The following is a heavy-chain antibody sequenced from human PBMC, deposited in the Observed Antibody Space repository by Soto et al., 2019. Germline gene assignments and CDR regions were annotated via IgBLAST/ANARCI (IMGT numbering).Heavy chain of an antibody. J-gene: IGHJ4*02. CDR3: SRSLYSLCRWHFDY. Sequence: GPSLKISCKGSGYSFPSYWIGWVRQIPGKGLEWMGIIYPGASDTRYSPSFQGPVTISADKSISTAYLQWSSLKASDTAMYYCSRSLYSLCRWHFDYWGRGTLVTVSS. CDR1: GYSFPSYW. V-gene: IGHV5-51*01. D-gene: IGHD5-18*01. CDR2: IYPGASDT.